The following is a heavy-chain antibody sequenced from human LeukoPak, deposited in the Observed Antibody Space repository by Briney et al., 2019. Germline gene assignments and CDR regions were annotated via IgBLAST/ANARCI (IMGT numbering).Heavy chain of an antibody. D-gene: IGHD5-12*01. CDR1: GFTFSTYA. CDR3: ARSLSGFSGDGYTL. Sequence: GGSLRLSCAASGFTFSTYAMHWVRQAPGKGLKWVALIWYDGSNIYYADSVKGRFTISRDDSKNTVYLQMDSLRADDTAVYYCARSLSGFSGDGYTLWGQGTLVTVSS. CDR2: IWYDGSNI. J-gene: IGHJ4*02. V-gene: IGHV3-33*01.